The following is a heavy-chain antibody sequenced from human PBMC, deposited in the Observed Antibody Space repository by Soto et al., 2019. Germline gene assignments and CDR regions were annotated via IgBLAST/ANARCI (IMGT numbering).Heavy chain of an antibody. Sequence: SETLSLTCAVSGGSISSGGYSWSWIRQPPGKGLEWIGYIYHSGSTYYDPSLKSRVTISVDRSKNQFSLKLSSVTAADTAVYYCARGGYYGSGSYWALGWFDPWGQGTLVTVSS. D-gene: IGHD3-10*01. CDR2: IYHSGST. V-gene: IGHV4-30-2*01. CDR3: ARGGYYGSGSYWALGWFDP. CDR1: GGSISSGGYS. J-gene: IGHJ5*02.